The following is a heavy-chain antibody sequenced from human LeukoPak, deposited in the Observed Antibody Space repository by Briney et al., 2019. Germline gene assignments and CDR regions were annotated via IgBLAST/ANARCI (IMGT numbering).Heavy chain of an antibody. V-gene: IGHV4-59*01. CDR1: GGSISSYY. CDR3: ARGYSYGFDWFDP. J-gene: IGHJ5*02. D-gene: IGHD5-18*01. Sequence: SESLSLTCTVSGGSISSYYWSWIRQPPGKGLEWIGYIYYSGGTNYNPSLKSLVTISVDTSKNQFSLKVSSVTAADTAVYYCARGYSYGFDWFDPWGQRTLVTVSS. CDR2: IYYSGGT.